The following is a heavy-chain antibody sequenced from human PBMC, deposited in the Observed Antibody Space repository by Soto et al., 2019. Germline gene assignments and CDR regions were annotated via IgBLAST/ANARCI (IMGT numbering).Heavy chain of an antibody. CDR2: TIPILSMT. CDR3: ATNYGSGSAHFDS. J-gene: IGHJ4*02. D-gene: IGHD3-10*01. V-gene: IGHV1-69*02. CDR1: GDTFSRST. Sequence: QMVQSGAEVKKPGSSVKVSCTASGDTFSRSTLSWVRQAPGQGLEWMGRTIPILSMTDYAQKFQGRVSITPDKSTSTVYMELSRLRAEDTAVYYCATNYGSGSAHFDSWGQGTLVTVSS.